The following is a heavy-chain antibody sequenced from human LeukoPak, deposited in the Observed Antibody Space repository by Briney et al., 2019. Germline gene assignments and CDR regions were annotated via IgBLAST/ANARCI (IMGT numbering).Heavy chain of an antibody. Sequence: SVKVSCKASGGTFSSYAISWVRQAPGQGLEWTGRIIPILGIANYAQKFQGRVTITADKSTSTAYMELSSLRSEDTAVYYCARAVAGDLFDYWGQGTLVTVSS. V-gene: IGHV1-69*04. J-gene: IGHJ4*02. CDR3: ARAVAGDLFDY. CDR2: IIPILGIA. CDR1: GGTFSSYA. D-gene: IGHD6-19*01.